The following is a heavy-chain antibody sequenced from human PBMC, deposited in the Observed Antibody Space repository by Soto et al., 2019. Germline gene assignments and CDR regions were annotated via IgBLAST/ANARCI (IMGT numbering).Heavy chain of an antibody. V-gene: IGHV3-23*01. CDR3: AKVDGYFYGMDV. Sequence: GGSLRLSCAASGFTFSSYAMSWVRQAPGKGLEWVSGISISGGRTYYADSVKGRFTISRDNSQNTLYLQMNSLRAEDTAVYYCAKVDGYFYGMDVWGQGTTVTVSS. CDR1: GFTFSSYA. D-gene: IGHD3-22*01. CDR2: ISISGGRT. J-gene: IGHJ6*02.